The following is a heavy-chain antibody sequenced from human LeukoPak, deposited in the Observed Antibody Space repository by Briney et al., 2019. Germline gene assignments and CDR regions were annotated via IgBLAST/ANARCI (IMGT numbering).Heavy chain of an antibody. CDR1: GFTFSSYA. CDR2: ISYDGSNK. V-gene: IGHV3-30-3*01. D-gene: IGHD5-24*01. CDR3: ASPQGDERWLISGGAFDI. Sequence: GGSLRLSCAASGFTFSSYAMHCVRQAPGKGLGWVAVISYDGSNKYYADSVKGRFTISRDNSKNTLYLQMNSLRAEDTAVYYCASPQGDERWLISGGAFDIWGQGTMVTVSS. J-gene: IGHJ3*02.